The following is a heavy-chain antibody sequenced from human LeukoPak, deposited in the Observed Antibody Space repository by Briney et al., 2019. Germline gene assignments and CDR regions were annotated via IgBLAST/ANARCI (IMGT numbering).Heavy chain of an antibody. CDR1: GGSISSGTYY. CDR3: ARHFYYYSSYMDV. D-gene: IGHD3-3*02. CDR2: IYYSGST. V-gene: IGHV4-61*01. J-gene: IGHJ6*03. Sequence: SETLSLTCTVSGGSISSGTYYWTWIRQYPGKGLEWIGYIYYSGSTNYNPSLKSRVTISVDTSKNQFSLKLSSVTAADTAVYYCARHFYYYSSYMDVWGKGTTVTVSS.